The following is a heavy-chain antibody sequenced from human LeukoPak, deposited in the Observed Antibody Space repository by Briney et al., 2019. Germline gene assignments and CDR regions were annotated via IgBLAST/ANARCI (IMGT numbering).Heavy chain of an antibody. CDR3: ARGNLYYYYGMDV. V-gene: IGHV4-34*01. J-gene: IGHJ6*02. CDR1: GGSFSGYY. Sequence: SETLSLTCAVYGGSFSGYYWSWIRQPPGKGLEWIGEINHSGSTNYNPSLKSRVTISADTSKNQFSLKLSSVTAADTAVYYCARGNLYYYYGMDVWGQGTTVTVSS. CDR2: INHSGST.